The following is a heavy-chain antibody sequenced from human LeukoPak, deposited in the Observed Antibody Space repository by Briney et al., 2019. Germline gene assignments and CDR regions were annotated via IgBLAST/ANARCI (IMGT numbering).Heavy chain of an antibody. CDR3: ARGRKPINFWSGYLTYDY. D-gene: IGHD3-3*01. Sequence: SETLSLTCTVSGGSISSFYWSWIRQPPGKGLEWIGEINHSGSTNYNPSLKSRVTISVDTSKNQFSLKLSSVTAADTAVYYCARGRKPINFWSGYLTYDYWGQGTLVTVSS. J-gene: IGHJ4*02. V-gene: IGHV4-34*01. CDR2: INHSGST. CDR1: GGSISSFY.